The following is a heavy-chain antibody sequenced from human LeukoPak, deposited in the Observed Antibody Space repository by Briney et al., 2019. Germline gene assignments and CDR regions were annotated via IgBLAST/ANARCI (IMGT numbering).Heavy chain of an antibody. CDR2: ISYDGSNK. J-gene: IGHJ3*02. V-gene: IGHV3-30*04. D-gene: IGHD4-17*01. Sequence: GRSPRLSCAASGFTFSSYAMHWVRQAPGKGLEWVAVISYDGSNKYYADSVKGRFTISRDNSKNTLYLQMNSLRAEDTAVYYCARDTVIELGNDAFDIWGQGTMVTVFS. CDR3: ARDTVIELGNDAFDI. CDR1: GFTFSSYA.